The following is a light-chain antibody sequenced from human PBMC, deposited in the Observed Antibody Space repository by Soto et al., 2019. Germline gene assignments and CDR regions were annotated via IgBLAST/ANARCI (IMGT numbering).Light chain of an antibody. CDR2: DAS. J-gene: IGKJ1*01. V-gene: IGKV3-11*01. CDR3: QQRSNWPWT. Sequence: EIVLTQSPGTLSLSPGERATLSCRASQSVSSYLACYQQKPGQAPRLLIYDASNRATGIPARFSGSGSGTDFTLTISSLEPEDFAVYYCQQRSNWPWTFGQGTKVDI. CDR1: QSVSSY.